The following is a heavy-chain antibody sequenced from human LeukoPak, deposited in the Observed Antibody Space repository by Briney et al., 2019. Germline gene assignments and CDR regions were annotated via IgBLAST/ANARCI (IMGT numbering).Heavy chain of an antibody. J-gene: IGHJ4*02. CDR3: ARFYDPLRYFDY. V-gene: IGHV4-34*01. Sequence: SETLSLTCAVYGGSFSGYYWSWIRQPPGKGLEWIGSIYYSGSTYYNPSLKSRVTISVDTSKNQFSLKLSSVTAANTAVYYCARFYDPLRYFDYWGQGTLVTVSS. CDR1: GGSFSGYY. D-gene: IGHD3-3*01. CDR2: IYYSGST.